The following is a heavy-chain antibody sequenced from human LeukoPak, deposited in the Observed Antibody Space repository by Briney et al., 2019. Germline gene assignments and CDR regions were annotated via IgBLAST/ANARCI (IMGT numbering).Heavy chain of an antibody. D-gene: IGHD3-9*01. J-gene: IGHJ4*02. CDR1: GFTFSNAW. CDR2: IKSKTDGGTT. Sequence: GGSLRLSCAASGFTFSNAWMSWVRQAPGKGLEWVGRIKSKTDGGTTDYAAPVKGRFTISRDDSKNTLYLQMNSLKTEDTAVYYCTTDEKVLRYFDWLDYFDYWGQGTLVTASS. V-gene: IGHV3-15*01. CDR3: TTDEKVLRYFDWLDYFDY.